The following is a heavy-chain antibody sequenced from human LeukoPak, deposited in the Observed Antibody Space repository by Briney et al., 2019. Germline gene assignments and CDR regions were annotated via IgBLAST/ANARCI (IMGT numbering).Heavy chain of an antibody. Sequence: GGSLRLSCAASGFTFDDYGMSWVRQAPGKGLEWVSGINWNGGSTGYADSVKGRFTISRDNAKNSLYLQINSLRAEDTAVYYCASLGVVLRDYYSYMDVWGKGTTVTISS. CDR3: ASLGVVLRDYYSYMDV. J-gene: IGHJ6*03. D-gene: IGHD2-15*01. CDR1: GFTFDDYG. V-gene: IGHV3-20*04. CDR2: INWNGGST.